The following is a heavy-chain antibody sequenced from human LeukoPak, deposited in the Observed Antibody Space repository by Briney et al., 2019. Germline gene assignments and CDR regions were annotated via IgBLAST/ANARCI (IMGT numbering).Heavy chain of an antibody. J-gene: IGHJ3*02. CDR3: ASRYITMIVVADI. Sequence: SETLSLTCAVYGGSFSGYYWSWIRQLPGKGLEWIGEINHSGSTNYNPSLKSRVTISVDTSKNQFSLKLSSVTAADTAVYYCASRYITMIVVADIWGQGTMVTVSS. CDR1: GGSFSGYY. CDR2: INHSGST. V-gene: IGHV4-34*01. D-gene: IGHD3-22*01.